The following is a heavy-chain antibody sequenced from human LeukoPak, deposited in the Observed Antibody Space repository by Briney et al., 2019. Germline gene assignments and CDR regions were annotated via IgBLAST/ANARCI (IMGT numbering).Heavy chain of an antibody. CDR2: ISGSGGST. CDR3: AKESGYYTY. V-gene: IGHV3-23*01. J-gene: IGHJ4*02. D-gene: IGHD3-22*01. CDR1: GFTVITND. Sequence: GGSLRLSCAASGFTVITNDMTWVRQAPGKGLEWVSAISGSGGSTYYADSVKGRFTISRDNSKNTLYLQMNSLRAEDTAVYYCAKESGYYTYWGQGTLVTVSS.